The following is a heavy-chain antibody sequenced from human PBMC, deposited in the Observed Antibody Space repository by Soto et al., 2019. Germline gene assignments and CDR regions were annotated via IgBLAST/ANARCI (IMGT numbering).Heavy chain of an antibody. V-gene: IGHV3-33*01. Sequence: GGSLRLSCEASGFTFSGNGMHWVRQAPGKGLEWVAVIWYDGSNKHYADSVRGRFTISRDTSKNTLYLQMNSLRAEDTAVYYCARDLSGDSYIDYWGQGTLVTVSS. CDR1: GFTFSGNG. J-gene: IGHJ4*02. D-gene: IGHD2-21*02. CDR3: ARDLSGDSYIDY. CDR2: IWYDGSNK.